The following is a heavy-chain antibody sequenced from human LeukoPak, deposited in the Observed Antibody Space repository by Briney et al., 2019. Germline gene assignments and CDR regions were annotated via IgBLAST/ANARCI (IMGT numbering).Heavy chain of an antibody. CDR2: ISSGSSFN. J-gene: IGHJ4*02. Sequence: GRSLRLSCAASGFAFSSYSMNWVRQAPGKWLEWVSSISSGSSFNYYADSVKGRSTISRDNAKNSLYLQMSSLRAEVTAVYYCASEYQQPLDYWGQGALVTVS. CDR1: GFAFSSYS. D-gene: IGHD2-2*01. CDR3: ASEYQQPLDY. V-gene: IGHV3-21*01.